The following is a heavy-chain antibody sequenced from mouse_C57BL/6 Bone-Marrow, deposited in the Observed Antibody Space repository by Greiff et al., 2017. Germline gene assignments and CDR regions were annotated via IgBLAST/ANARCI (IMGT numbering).Heavy chain of an antibody. J-gene: IGHJ3*01. V-gene: IGHV1-15*01. CDR2: IDPETGGT. D-gene: IGHD1-2*01. CDR3: TGYYGTWFAY. CDR1: GYTFTDYE. Sequence: VQRVESGAELVRPGASVTLSCKASGYTFTDYEMHWVKQTPVHGLEWIGAIDPETGGTAYNQKFKGKAILTADKSSSTAYMELRSLTSEDSAVYYCTGYYGTWFAYWGQGTLVTVSA.